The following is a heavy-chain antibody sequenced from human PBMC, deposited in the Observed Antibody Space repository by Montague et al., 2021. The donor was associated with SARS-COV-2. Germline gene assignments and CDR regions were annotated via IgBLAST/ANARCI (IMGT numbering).Heavy chain of an antibody. D-gene: IGHD6-19*01. CDR1: GDSVASNSVT. J-gene: IGHJ4*02. CDR2: PYYRSKWYS. V-gene: IGHV6-1*01. CDR3: VRYSGWFYFDF. Sequence: CAISGDSVASNSVTWSWLTQSPSRGLDWLGRPYYRSKWYSDYAXXVRGRRTVNPDASKNEFSLELNYVTPEDTAVYYCVRYSGWFYFDFWGQGTLVTVSS.